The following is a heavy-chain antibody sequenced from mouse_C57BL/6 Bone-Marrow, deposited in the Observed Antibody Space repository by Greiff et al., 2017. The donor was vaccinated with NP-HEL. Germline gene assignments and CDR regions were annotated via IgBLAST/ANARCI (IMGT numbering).Heavy chain of an antibody. CDR1: GYSITSGYY. J-gene: IGHJ3*01. D-gene: IGHD1-1*01. CDR2: ISYDGSN. Sequence: VQLKESGPGLVKPSQSLSLTCSVTGYSITSGYYWNWIRQFPGNKLEWMGYISYDGSNNYNPSLKNRISITRDTSKNQFFLKLNSVTTEDTATYYCARGGLLRAYWGQGTLVTVSA. V-gene: IGHV3-6*01. CDR3: ARGGLLRAY.